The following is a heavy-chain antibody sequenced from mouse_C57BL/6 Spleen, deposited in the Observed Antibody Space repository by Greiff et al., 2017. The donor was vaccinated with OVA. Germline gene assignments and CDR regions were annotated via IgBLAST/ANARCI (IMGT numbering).Heavy chain of an antibody. CDR3: ARSGSGYAMDY. D-gene: IGHD3-1*01. J-gene: IGHJ4*01. CDR2: IDPSDSYT. CDR1: GYAFTSYW. Sequence: QVQLQQSGPELVKPGASVKISCKASGYAFTSYWMQWVKQRPGQGLEWIGEIDPSDSYTNYNQKFKGKATLTVDTSSSTAYMQLSSLTSEDSAVYYCARSGSGYAMDYWGQGTSVTVSS. V-gene: IGHV1-50*01.